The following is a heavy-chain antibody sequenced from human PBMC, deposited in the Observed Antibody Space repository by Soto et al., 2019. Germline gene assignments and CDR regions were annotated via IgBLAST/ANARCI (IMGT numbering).Heavy chain of an antibody. CDR3: ARGNHRWLQVWYFDL. CDR2: IIPIFGTV. Sequence: QVQLVQSGAEVKKAGSSVKVSCKASGGTFSNYPISWVRQAPGQGLEWMGGIIPIFGTVNYAQKFQGRVTITADESTSTAYMELSSLRSEDTAVYYCARGNHRWLQVWYFDLWGRGTLVTVSS. CDR1: GGTFSNYP. V-gene: IGHV1-69*12. D-gene: IGHD5-12*01. J-gene: IGHJ2*01.